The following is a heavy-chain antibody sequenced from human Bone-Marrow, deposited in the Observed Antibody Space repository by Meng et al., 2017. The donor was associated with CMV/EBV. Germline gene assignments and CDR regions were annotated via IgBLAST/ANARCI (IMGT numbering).Heavy chain of an antibody. CDR1: CYTLAGYY. Sequence: SCQASCYTLAGYYMHWVRQDPGQVLEWMGWINPNSGGTNYAQKFQGRVTMTRDTSISTAYMELSRLRSDDTAVYYCATSARVATLDYWGQGTLVTVSS. D-gene: IGHD5-12*01. J-gene: IGHJ4*02. V-gene: IGHV1-2*02. CDR3: ATSARVATLDY. CDR2: INPNSGGT.